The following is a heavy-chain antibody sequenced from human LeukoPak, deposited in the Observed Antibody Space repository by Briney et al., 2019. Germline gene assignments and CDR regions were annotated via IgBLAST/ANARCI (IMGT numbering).Heavy chain of an antibody. CDR3: ARPTEYYSSRGWFDP. CDR1: GYTFTGYY. V-gene: IGHV1-2*02. J-gene: IGHJ5*02. Sequence: ASVKVSCKASGYTFTGYYMHWARQAPGQGLEWIGWIHPNSGDTNYAQNFQGRVTMTRDTSISTAYMELSRLRSDDTAVYYCARPTEYYSSRGWFDPWGQGTLVTVSS. D-gene: IGHD6-13*01. CDR2: IHPNSGDT.